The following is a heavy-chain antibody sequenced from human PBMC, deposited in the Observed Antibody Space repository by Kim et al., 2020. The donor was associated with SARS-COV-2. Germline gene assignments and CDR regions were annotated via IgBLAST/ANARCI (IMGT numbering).Heavy chain of an antibody. CDR2: IVVGSGNT. Sequence: SVKVSCKASGFTFTSSAVQWVRQARGQRLEWIGWIVVGSGNTNYAQKFQERVTITRDMSTSTAYMELSSLRSEDTAVYYCAAGAILGDGVRGYSGYDSYSYYGMDVWGQGTPVTVSS. V-gene: IGHV1-58*01. CDR3: AAGAILGDGVRGYSGYDSYSYYGMDV. D-gene: IGHD5-12*01. CDR1: GFTFTSSA. J-gene: IGHJ6*02.